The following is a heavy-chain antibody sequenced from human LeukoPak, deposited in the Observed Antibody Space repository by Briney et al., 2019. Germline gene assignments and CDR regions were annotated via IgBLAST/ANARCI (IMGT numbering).Heavy chain of an antibody. D-gene: IGHD3-10*01. CDR1: GFTFSSYG. J-gene: IGHJ4*02. CDR3: ARDRYYGSGRGFDY. CDR2: MWYDGSNK. Sequence: PGRSLRLSCAASGFTFSSYGMHWVRQAPGKGLEWVAVMWYDGSNKYYADSVKGRLTISRDNSKNTLYLQMNSLRAEDTAVYYCARDRYYGSGRGFDYWGQGTLVTVSS. V-gene: IGHV3-33*01.